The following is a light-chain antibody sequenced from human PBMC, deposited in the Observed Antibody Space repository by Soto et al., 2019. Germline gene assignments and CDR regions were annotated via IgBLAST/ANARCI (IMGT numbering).Light chain of an antibody. CDR1: SSDVGGYNY. J-gene: IGLJ1*01. V-gene: IGLV2-11*01. Sequence: QSALTQPRSASGSPGQSITISCTGTSSDVGGYNYVSWYQQHPAKAPKLIIFDVSKRPSGVPNRFSGSKSGNTASLTISGLRAEDEVDYYCCSYVGRNTYVFGTGSKLTVL. CDR2: DVS. CDR3: CSYVGRNTYV.